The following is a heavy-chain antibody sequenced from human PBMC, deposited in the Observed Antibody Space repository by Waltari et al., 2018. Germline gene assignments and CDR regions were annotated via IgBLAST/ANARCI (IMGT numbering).Heavy chain of an antibody. CDR1: GGSISSYY. CDR3: ARDGTYGMDV. CDR2: IYYSGST. D-gene: IGHD1-26*01. V-gene: IGHV4-59*01. Sequence: QVQLQESGPGLVKPSETLSLTCTVSGGSISSYYWSGIRQPPGKGLEWIGYIYYSGSTNYTPPLKLRVTISVDTSKNQFSLKLSSVTAADTAVYYCARDGTYGMDVWGQGTTVTVSS. J-gene: IGHJ6*02.